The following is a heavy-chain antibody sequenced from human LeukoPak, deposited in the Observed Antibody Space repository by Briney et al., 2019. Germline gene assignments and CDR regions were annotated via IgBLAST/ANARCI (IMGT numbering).Heavy chain of an antibody. CDR3: ARVYYGGHFDY. V-gene: IGHV4-34*01. J-gene: IGHJ4*02. CDR2: INDSGST. CDR1: GGSFSGYY. Sequence: SETLSLTCAVYGGSFSGYYWSWIRQPPGKGLEWIGEINDSGSTNYNPSLKSRVTISVDTSKNQFSLKLSSVTAADTAVYYCARVYYGGHFDYWGQGTLVTVSS. D-gene: IGHD4-17*01.